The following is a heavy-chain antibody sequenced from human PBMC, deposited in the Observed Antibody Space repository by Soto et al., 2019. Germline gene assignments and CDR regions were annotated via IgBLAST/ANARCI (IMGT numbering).Heavy chain of an antibody. CDR1: GYTFINYH. D-gene: IGHD5-12*01. CDR3: AKSPRGEMATD. J-gene: IGHJ4*02. Sequence: QVQLVQSGGEVKKPGASVTVSCKASGYTFINYHITWVRQAPGQGLEWMAWINTYNGMTDYAQKFQGRVTMTRDTSTSTAYMELMNLGSDDTAVYFCAKSPRGEMATDWGQGTLVNVSS. V-gene: IGHV1-18*01. CDR2: INTYNGMT.